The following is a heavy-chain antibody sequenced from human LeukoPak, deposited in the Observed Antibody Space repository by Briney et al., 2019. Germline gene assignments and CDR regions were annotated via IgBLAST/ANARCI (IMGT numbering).Heavy chain of an antibody. V-gene: IGHV3-23*01. J-gene: IGHJ4*02. D-gene: IGHD6-19*01. CDR2: ISGSGTNT. CDR1: GFTFSSYA. Sequence: PGGSLRLSCAASGFTFSSYAMNWVRQAPGKGLEWVSGISGSGTNTYYADSVKGRFTISRDNSKNTLYVQMSSLRAEDTAVYYCAKDRGQWLSSDYWGQGTLVTVSS. CDR3: AKDRGQWLSSDY.